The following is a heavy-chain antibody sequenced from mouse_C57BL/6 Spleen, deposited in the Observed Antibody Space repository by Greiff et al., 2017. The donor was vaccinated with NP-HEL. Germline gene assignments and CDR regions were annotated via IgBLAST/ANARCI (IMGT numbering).Heavy chain of an antibody. Sequence: EVQLQQSGPELVKPGASVKMSCKASGYTFTDYNMHWVKQSHGKSLEWIGYINPNNGGTSYNQKFKGKATLTVNKSSSTAYMELRSLTSEDSAVYYCARRGTGTSFFDYWGQGTTLTVSS. CDR2: INPNNGGT. V-gene: IGHV1-22*01. CDR1: GYTFTDYN. J-gene: IGHJ2*01. D-gene: IGHD4-1*01. CDR3: ARRGTGTSFFDY.